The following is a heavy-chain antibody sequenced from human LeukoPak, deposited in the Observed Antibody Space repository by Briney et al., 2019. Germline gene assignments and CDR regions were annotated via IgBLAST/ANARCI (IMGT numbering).Heavy chain of an antibody. D-gene: IGHD3-22*01. CDR2: IRYDGSNK. Sequence: GGSLRLSCAASGFTFSSYGMHWVRQAPGKGLGWVAFIRYDGSNKYYADSVKGRFTISRDNSKNTLYLQMNSLRAEDTAVYYCAKDLRYYESSGYSVVALDYWGQGTLVTASS. CDR1: GFTFSSYG. V-gene: IGHV3-30*02. J-gene: IGHJ4*02. CDR3: AKDLRYYESSGYSVVALDY.